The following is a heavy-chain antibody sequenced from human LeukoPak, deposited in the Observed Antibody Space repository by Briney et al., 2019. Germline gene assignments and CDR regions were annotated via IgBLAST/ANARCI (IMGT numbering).Heavy chain of an antibody. J-gene: IGHJ4*02. V-gene: IGHV3-74*03. CDR1: GFTFSSYW. Sequence: GGSLRLSCAASGFTFSSYWMHWVRQAPGEGLMWVSRINTDGTTTTYADSVEGRFSISRDNAKNTVYLHMNSLRAEDTAVDYCARDPWGYRAGVMDLWGQGTLVTVSS. CDR2: INTDGTTT. D-gene: IGHD5-18*01. CDR3: ARDPWGYRAGVMDL.